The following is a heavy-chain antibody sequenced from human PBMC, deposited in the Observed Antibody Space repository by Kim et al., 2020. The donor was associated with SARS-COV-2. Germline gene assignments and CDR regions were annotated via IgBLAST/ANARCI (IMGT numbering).Heavy chain of an antibody. V-gene: IGHV1-3*01. J-gene: IGHJ6*02. Sequence: ASVKVSCKASGYIFINFAMHWVRQAPGQRLEWMGWITAGDDKTKYSQKFQDRITITRDKSASTAYMELSSLRSEDTAVYYCVRDDCSISGCNYYHGLDVWGQGTTVTVSS. CDR3: VRDDCSISGCNYYHGLDV. CDR2: ITAGDDKT. D-gene: IGHD4-4*01. CDR1: GYIFINFA.